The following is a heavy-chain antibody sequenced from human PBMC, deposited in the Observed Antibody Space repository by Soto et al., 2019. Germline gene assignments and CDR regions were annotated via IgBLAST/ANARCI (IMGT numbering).Heavy chain of an antibody. J-gene: IGHJ5*01. Sequence: QGHLVESGGGVVQPGGSLRLSCAASGFIFSAYGIHWVRQAPGKGLEWVAIVWNDGINKYYADSVKGRFTISRDNFKNTVDLQMNSLRVEDTAVYYCARLAYSNFLGGLDSWGQGPLVTASS. CDR2: VWNDGINK. V-gene: IGHV3-33*01. D-gene: IGHD1-26*01. CDR1: GFIFSAYG. CDR3: ARLAYSNFLGGLDS.